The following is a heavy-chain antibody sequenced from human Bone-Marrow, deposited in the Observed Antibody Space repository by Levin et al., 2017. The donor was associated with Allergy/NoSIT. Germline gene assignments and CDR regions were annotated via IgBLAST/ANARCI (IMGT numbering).Heavy chain of an antibody. D-gene: IGHD6-19*01. CDR1: GFDFNTHD. CDR2: ISGNSHYV. V-gene: IGHV3-21*06. CDR3: ARSQGRSGWSYYYYGMDV. Sequence: SCRGSGFDFNTHDMNWDRQAPGQGLEWVSSISGNSHYVYYADSVKGRFSISRDNAKNSMFLHMNSLRVEDTAVYYCARSQGRSGWSYYYYGMDVWGRGTTLTVSS. J-gene: IGHJ6*02.